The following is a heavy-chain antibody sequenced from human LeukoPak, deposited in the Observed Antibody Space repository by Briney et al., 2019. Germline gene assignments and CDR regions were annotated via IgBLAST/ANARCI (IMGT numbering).Heavy chain of an antibody. CDR2: IYSGGST. D-gene: IGHD5-12*01. J-gene: IGHJ4*02. V-gene: IGHV3-66*01. CDR1: GFTVSSNY. Sequence: GGSLRLSCAASGFTVSSNYMSWVRQAPGKGLEWVSVIYSGGSTYYADSVKGRFTISRDNSKNTLYLQMNSLRAEDTAVYYCTSPALYSGYDWAFDYWGQGTLVTVSS. CDR3: TSPALYSGYDWAFDY.